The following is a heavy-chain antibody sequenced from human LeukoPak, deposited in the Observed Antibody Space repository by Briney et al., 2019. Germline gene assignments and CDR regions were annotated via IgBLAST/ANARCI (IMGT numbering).Heavy chain of an antibody. J-gene: IGHJ2*01. D-gene: IGHD3-10*01. CDR1: GYSISSGYY. CDR2: LYHSGST. CDR3: ATYYYGSGSYYNDWYFDL. Sequence: SETLSLTCTVSGYSISSGYYWGWIRQPPGKGLEWIGSLYHSGSTYYNPSLKSRVTISVDTSKNQFSLKRSSVTAADTAVYYCATYYYGSGSYYNDWYFDLWGRGTLVTVSS. V-gene: IGHV4-38-2*02.